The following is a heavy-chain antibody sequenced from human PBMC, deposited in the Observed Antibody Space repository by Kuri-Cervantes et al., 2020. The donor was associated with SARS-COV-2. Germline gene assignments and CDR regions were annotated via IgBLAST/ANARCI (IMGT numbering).Heavy chain of an antibody. Sequence: GSLRLSCTVSGGSISSYYWSRIRQPPGKGLEWIGYIYYSGSTNYNPSLKSRVTISVDTSKNQFSLKLSSVTAADTAVYYCARGRLAANYYYYGMDVWGQGTTVTVPS. CDR1: GGSISSYY. CDR3: ARGRLAANYYYYGMDV. D-gene: IGHD6-13*01. CDR2: IYYSGST. V-gene: IGHV4-59*12. J-gene: IGHJ6*02.